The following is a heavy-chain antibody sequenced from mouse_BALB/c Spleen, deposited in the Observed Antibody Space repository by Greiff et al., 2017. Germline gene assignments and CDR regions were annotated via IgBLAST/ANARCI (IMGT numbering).Heavy chain of an antibody. D-gene: IGHD1-2*01. CDR2: ILPGSGST. CDR1: GYTFSSYW. CDR3: SRWGTTATYAMDY. J-gene: IGHJ4*01. Sequence: VQLQQSGAELMKPGASVKISCKATGYTFSSYWIEWVKQRPGHGLEWIGEILPGSGSTNYNEKFKGKATFTADTSSNTAYMQLSSLTSEDSAVYFCSRWGTTATYAMDYWGQGTSVTVSS. V-gene: IGHV1-9*01.